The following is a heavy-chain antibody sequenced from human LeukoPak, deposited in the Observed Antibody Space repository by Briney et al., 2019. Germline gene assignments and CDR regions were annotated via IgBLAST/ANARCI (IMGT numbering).Heavy chain of an antibody. CDR1: GGSISHYY. Sequence: SETLSLTCTVSGGSISHYYWSWIRQSPGKGREGIGYIYYSGTTNYNPSLKSRVTISVDTSRNQFSLQLRSVTAADTAVYYCAREDPQTTVPEGMDVWGQGTTVIVSS. D-gene: IGHD4-17*01. V-gene: IGHV4-59*01. CDR2: IYYSGTT. CDR3: AREDPQTTVPEGMDV. J-gene: IGHJ6*02.